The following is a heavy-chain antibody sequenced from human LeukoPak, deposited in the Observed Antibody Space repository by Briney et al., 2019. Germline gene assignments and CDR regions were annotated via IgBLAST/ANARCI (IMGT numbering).Heavy chain of an antibody. D-gene: IGHD2-8*01. J-gene: IGHJ3*02. CDR2: IYYSGST. CDR1: GGSISSSTYY. CDR3: ARDEGGDIVLMVYGHDAFDI. Sequence: KTSETLSLTCTVSGGSISSSTYYWGWIRQPPGKGLEWIGAIYYSGSTYYNPSLKSRVTISVDTSKNQFSLKLSSVTAADTAVYYCARDEGGDIVLMVYGHDAFDIWGQGTMVTVSS. V-gene: IGHV4-39*07.